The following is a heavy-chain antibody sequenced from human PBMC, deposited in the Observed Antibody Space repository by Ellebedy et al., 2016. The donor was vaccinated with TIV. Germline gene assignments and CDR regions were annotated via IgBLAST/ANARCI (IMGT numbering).Heavy chain of an antibody. V-gene: IGHV2-70*11. J-gene: IGHJ3*02. CDR3: ARTIPYSSSSQYRYDAFDI. Sequence: SGPTLVKPTQTLTLTCTFSGFSLGTTGVAVGWFRQPPGKALEWLARIDWDDDKYYSTSLKTRLTISKDTSKNQVVLTMTNMDPVDTATYYCARTIPYSSSSQYRYDAFDIWGQGTMVTVSS. CDR1: GFSLGTTGVA. D-gene: IGHD6-6*01. CDR2: IDWDDDK.